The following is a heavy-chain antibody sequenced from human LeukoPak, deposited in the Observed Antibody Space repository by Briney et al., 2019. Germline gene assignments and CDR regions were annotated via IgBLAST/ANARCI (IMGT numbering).Heavy chain of an antibody. J-gene: IGHJ6*02. CDR1: GGSVSGYS. D-gene: IGHD2-2*01. CDR3: ARAKVVGGLYYYFGMDV. V-gene: IGHV4-59*02. Sequence: SETLSLTCTVSGGSVSGYSWSWIRQPPGKGLEWIGYIYYTGSTNYNPSLKGRVTISVDTSKNQFSLKLSSVTAADTAVYYCARAKVVGGLYYYFGMDVWGQGTTVTVSS. CDR2: IYYTGST.